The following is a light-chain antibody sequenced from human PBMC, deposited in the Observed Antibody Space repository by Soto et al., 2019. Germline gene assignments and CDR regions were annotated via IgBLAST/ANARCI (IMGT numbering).Light chain of an antibody. CDR1: QSVSSY. CDR2: DAS. J-gene: IGKJ5*01. V-gene: IGKV3-11*01. Sequence: EIVLTQSPATLSLSPGERATLSCRASQSVSSYLAWYQQKPGHAPRLLIYDASNRATVIPARFSGSGSGTDFTLTIRSLEPEDFAVYYCQQRTNWPITFGQGTRLEIK. CDR3: QQRTNWPIT.